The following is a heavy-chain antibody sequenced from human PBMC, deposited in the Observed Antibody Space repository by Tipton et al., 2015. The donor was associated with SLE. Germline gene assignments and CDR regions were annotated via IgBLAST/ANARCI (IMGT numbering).Heavy chain of an antibody. CDR1: GDSIISSY. Sequence: TLSLTCTVSGDSIISSYWRWIRQPPGKGLEWIGYIYYSGTTNYNPSLKSRVTISVDTSKNQVSLKLSSVTAADTAVYYCVSARDLLLVYDYWGQGTLVTVSS. CDR2: IYYSGTT. V-gene: IGHV4-59*07. CDR3: VSARDLLLVYDY. J-gene: IGHJ4*02. D-gene: IGHD2-2*02.